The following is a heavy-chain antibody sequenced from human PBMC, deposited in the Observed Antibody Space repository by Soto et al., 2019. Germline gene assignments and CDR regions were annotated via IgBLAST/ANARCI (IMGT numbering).Heavy chain of an antibody. D-gene: IGHD6-6*01. CDR3: ARDQHFIEASRYYSGMDV. J-gene: IGHJ6*02. V-gene: IGHV4-59*01. CDR2: IYYSGST. Sequence: PSETLSLTCTVSGGSISSYYWSWIRQPPGKGLEWIGYIYYSGSTNYNPSLKSRVTISVDTSKNQFSLKLSSVTAADTAVYYCARDQHFIEASRYYSGMDVWGQGTTVTVSS. CDR1: GGSISSYY.